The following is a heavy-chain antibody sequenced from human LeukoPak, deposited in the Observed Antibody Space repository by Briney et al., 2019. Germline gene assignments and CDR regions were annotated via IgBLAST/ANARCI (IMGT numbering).Heavy chain of an antibody. V-gene: IGHV4-59*01. D-gene: IGHD3-3*01. CDR1: GGSISSYY. CDR3: VRSDDFRSGYYGY. CDR2: IYYSGST. J-gene: IGHJ4*02. Sequence: SETLSLTCTVSGGSISSYYWSWIRQPPGKGLEWIGYIYYSGSTNYNPSLKSRVTISVDTSKNQFSLKLSSVTAADTAVYYCVRSDDFRSGYYGYWGQGTLVTVSS.